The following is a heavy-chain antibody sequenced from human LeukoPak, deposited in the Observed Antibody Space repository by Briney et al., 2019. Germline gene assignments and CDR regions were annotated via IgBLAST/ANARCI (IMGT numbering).Heavy chain of an antibody. CDR3: ARDSKGAGTYDY. CDR2: ISAYNGNT. V-gene: IGHV1-18*01. CDR1: GYTFTSYG. Sequence: ASVKVSCKASGYTFTSYGISWVRQAPGQGLEWMGWISAYNGNTNYAQKLQGRVTMTTDTSTSTACMELRSLRSDDTAVYYCARDSKGAGTYDYWGQGTLVTVSS. J-gene: IGHJ4*02. D-gene: IGHD6-19*01.